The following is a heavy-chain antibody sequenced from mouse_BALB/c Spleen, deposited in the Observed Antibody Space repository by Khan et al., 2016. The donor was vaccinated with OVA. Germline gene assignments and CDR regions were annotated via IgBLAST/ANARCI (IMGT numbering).Heavy chain of an antibody. J-gene: IGHJ3*01. V-gene: IGHV5-6*01. D-gene: IGHD4-1*01. Sequence: EVELVESGGDLVKPGGSLKLSCAASGFIFSSYSMSWVRQTPDKRLEWVATISSGGDYTYYPDNVKGRFTISRDNAKNTLYLEMNSLKSEYTAMYYCASHLTGSFAYWGQGTLVTVSA. CDR3: ASHLTGSFAY. CDR1: GFIFSSYS. CDR2: ISSGGDYT.